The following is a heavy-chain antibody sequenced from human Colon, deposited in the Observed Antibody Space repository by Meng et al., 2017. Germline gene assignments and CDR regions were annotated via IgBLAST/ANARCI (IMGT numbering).Heavy chain of an antibody. V-gene: IGHV4-61*01. CDR3: ATGPGYSSGLDS. D-gene: IGHD6-19*01. CDR1: GGSLSSGNDY. Sequence: LPQSGPGWVRPSGTLSLPCTVSGGSLSSGNDYWSWIRQAPGKGLEWIGYISYSGNSLYNPSLKSRVDISTDTSRRQCSLKFNSVTAADTAIYYCATGPGYSSGLDSWGRGALVTVSS. J-gene: IGHJ4*02. CDR2: ISYSGNS.